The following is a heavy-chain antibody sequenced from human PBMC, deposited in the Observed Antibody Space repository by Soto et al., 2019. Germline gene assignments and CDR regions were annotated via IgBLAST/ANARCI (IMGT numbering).Heavy chain of an antibody. V-gene: IGHV1-69*04. CDR1: GGTFNSYT. CDR2: IIPILGIA. CDR3: AREERHYYYYYYMDV. J-gene: IGHJ6*03. Sequence: SVKVSCKASGGTFNSYTISWVRQAPGQGLEWMGRIIPILGIANYAQKFQGRVTITADKSTSTAYMELSSLRSEDTAVYYCAREERHYYYYYYMDVWGKGTTVTVSS. D-gene: IGHD1-1*01.